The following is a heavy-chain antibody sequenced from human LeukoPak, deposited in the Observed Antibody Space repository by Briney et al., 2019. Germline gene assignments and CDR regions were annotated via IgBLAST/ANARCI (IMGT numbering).Heavy chain of an antibody. J-gene: IGHJ4*02. V-gene: IGHV3-30*03. CDR3: ASRAIAVANA. Sequence: PGGSLRLSCAASGFTFSSYGMHWVRHAPGKGLEWVAVISYDGSNKYYADSVKGRFTISRDNSKNTLYLQMNSLRAEDTAVYYCASRAIAVANARGQGTLVTVSS. CDR2: ISYDGSNK. CDR1: GFTFSSYG. D-gene: IGHD6-19*01.